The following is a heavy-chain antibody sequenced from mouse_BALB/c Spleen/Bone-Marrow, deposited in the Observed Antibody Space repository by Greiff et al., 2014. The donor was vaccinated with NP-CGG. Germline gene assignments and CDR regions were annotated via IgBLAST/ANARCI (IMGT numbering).Heavy chain of an antibody. Sequence: QVQLQQSGAELARPGASVKLSCKASGYTFTSYWMQWVKQRPGQGLEWIGAIYPGDGDTRYTQKFKGKATLTADKSSSTDYMQLSSLASEDSAVYDCARGFPFDYWGQGTTLTVSA. V-gene: IGHV1-87*01. CDR3: ARGFPFDY. J-gene: IGHJ2*01. CDR2: IYPGDGDT. CDR1: GYTFTSYW.